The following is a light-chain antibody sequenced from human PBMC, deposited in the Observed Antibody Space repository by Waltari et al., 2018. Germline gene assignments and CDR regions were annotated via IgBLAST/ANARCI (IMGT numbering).Light chain of an antibody. J-gene: IGLJ2*01. CDR3: SSYRSTSTPL. CDR2: EVN. V-gene: IGLV2-14*01. CDR1: SSDVGGYNY. Sequence: QSALTQPASLSGSPGQSITISCTGPSSDVGGYNYVSWYQQHPGKAPKLFIYEVNNRPSGGSTRFTVSESGNTASLTISGLQAEDEAEYYCSSYRSTSTPLFGGGTKLTVL.